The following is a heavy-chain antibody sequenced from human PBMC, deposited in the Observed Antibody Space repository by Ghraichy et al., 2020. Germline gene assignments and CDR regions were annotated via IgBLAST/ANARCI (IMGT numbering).Heavy chain of an antibody. CDR1: GFTFSSYA. J-gene: IGHJ4*02. D-gene: IGHD3-10*01. CDR2: ISVSGGST. CDR3: AKDKEGGAYYYGSGSYFDY. V-gene: IGHV3-23*01. Sequence: GESLNISCAASGFTFSSYAMSWVRQAPGKGLEWVSAISVSGGSTYYADSVKGRFTISRDNSKNTLYLQMNSLRAEDTAVYYCAKDKEGGAYYYGSGSYFDYWGQGTLVTVSS.